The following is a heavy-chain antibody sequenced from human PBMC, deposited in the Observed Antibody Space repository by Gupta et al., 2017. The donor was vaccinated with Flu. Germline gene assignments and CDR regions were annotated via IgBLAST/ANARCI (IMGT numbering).Heavy chain of an antibody. D-gene: IGHD5-12*01. Sequence: GGYCWSWSRQHPGKGLEWIGYIYYSGGTYYNPALKSRVTISVDTSKNQFSLKLSSVTAADTAVYYCAKYHQRGYSGYFADYWGQGTLVTVSS. CDR1: GGYC. CDR2: IYYSGGT. V-gene: IGHV4-31*02. CDR3: AKYHQRGYSGYFADY. J-gene: IGHJ4*02.